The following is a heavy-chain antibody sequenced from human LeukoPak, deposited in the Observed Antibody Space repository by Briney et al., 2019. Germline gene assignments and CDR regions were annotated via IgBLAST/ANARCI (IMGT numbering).Heavy chain of an antibody. CDR3: VRDAPGREGPHY. D-gene: IGHD1-26*01. Sequence: GGSLRLSCAASGFTFSDYWMNWVRQAAGKRLECLANINKDGSKKDYVDSVKGRFTISRDNAKNSLSLQMDSLRVEDTAVYHCVRDAPGREGPHYWGQGILVTVSS. CDR2: INKDGSKK. V-gene: IGHV3-7*01. J-gene: IGHJ4*02. CDR1: GFTFSDYW.